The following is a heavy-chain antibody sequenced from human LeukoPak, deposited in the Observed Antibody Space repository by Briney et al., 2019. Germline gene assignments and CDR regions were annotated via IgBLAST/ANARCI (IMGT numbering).Heavy chain of an antibody. CDR2: ISYDGSNK. CDR3: AKDQGYYDSSGYYFPNWFDP. J-gene: IGHJ5*02. D-gene: IGHD3-22*01. V-gene: IGHV3-30*18. Sequence: GGSLRLSCAASGFNFANHAMSWVRQTPGKGLEWVAVISYDGSNKYYADSVKGRFTISRDNSKNTLYLQMNSLRAEDTAVYYCAKDQGYYDSSGYYFPNWFDPWGQGTLVTVSS. CDR1: GFNFANHA.